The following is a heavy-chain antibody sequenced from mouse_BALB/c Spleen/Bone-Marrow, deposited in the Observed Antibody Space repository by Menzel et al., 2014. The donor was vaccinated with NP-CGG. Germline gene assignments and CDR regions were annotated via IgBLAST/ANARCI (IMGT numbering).Heavy chain of an antibody. Sequence: EVMLVESGGGLVQPGGSLKLSCAASGFDFSRYWMSWVRRAPGKGLEWIGEINPESNTINYSPSLKDKFIISRDNAKNTLYLQMNKVRSEDTALYYCARLGYYGGFAYWGQGTLVTVSA. CDR1: GFDFSRYW. J-gene: IGHJ3*01. CDR3: ARLGYYGGFAY. V-gene: IGHV4-1*02. CDR2: INPESNTI. D-gene: IGHD2-3*01.